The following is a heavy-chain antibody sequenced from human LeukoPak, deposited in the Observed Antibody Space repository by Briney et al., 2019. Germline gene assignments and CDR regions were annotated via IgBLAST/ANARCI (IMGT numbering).Heavy chain of an antibody. CDR2: IYHSGTT. CDR1: GGSFSGYY. D-gene: IGHD6-13*01. Sequence: SETLSLTCAVYGGSFSGYYWSWIRQPPGKGLEWIGSIYHSGTTYYNPSLKSRVTISVDTSKNQFSLKLTSVTAADTAVYYCARGYSSSWYFNWFDPWGQGTLVTVSS. V-gene: IGHV4-34*01. J-gene: IGHJ5*02. CDR3: ARGYSSSWYFNWFDP.